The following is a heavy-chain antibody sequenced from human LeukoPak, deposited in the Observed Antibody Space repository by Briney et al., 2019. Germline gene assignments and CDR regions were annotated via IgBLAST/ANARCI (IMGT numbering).Heavy chain of an antibody. V-gene: IGHV1-24*01. Sequence: ASVKVPCKVSGYTLTELSMHWVRQAPGKGREWMGGFDPEDGETIYAQKFQGRVTMTEDTSTDTAYMELSSLRSEDTAVYYCATCSSTSCSLDYWGQGTLVTVSS. CDR2: FDPEDGET. D-gene: IGHD2-2*01. CDR3: ATCSSTSCSLDY. CDR1: GYTLTELS. J-gene: IGHJ4*02.